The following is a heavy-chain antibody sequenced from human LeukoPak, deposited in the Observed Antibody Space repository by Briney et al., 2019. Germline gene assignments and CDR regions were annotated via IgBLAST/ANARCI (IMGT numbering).Heavy chain of an antibody. V-gene: IGHV4-39*01. CDR1: GGSIISSDYH. CDR3: ARHCCSGPAKRVFNI. CDR2: ISYSGNT. Sequence: SETLSLTCTVSGGSIISSDYHWGWVRQPPGKGLEWIGTISYSGNTDYNPSLRSRVTISVDTSNNQFSLRLGSVTAADTAVYHCARHCCSGPAKRVFNIWGQGTMVTVSS. D-gene: IGHD2-15*01. J-gene: IGHJ3*02.